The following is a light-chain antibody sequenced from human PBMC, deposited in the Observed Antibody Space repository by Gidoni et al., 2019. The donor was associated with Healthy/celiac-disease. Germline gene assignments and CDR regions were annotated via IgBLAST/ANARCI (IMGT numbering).Light chain of an antibody. V-gene: IGLV3-21*02. CDR3: QVWDSSSDHLYV. Sequence: SYVLTQPPSVSVAPGQTARITCGGNNIGSKSVHWYQQKPGQAPVLVVYDDSERPSGIPERFSGSNSGNTATLTISRVEAGDEADYYCQVWDSSSDHLYVFGTGTKVTVL. CDR1: NIGSKS. CDR2: DDS. J-gene: IGLJ1*01.